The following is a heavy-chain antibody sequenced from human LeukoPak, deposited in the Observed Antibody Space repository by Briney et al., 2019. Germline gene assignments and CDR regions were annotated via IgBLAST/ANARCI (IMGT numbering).Heavy chain of an antibody. CDR2: IFYSGST. J-gene: IGHJ6*02. Sequence: PSETLSLTCIVSGDSISSYYWSWIRQPPGKGLEWIGYIFYSGSTNCNPSLKSRVTISIDTSKNQFSLRLSSVTAADTAVFYCTRVRWELGYYYGMDVWGQGTTVTVSS. D-gene: IGHD1-26*01. V-gene: IGHV4-59*01. CDR1: GDSISSYY. CDR3: TRVRWELGYYYGMDV.